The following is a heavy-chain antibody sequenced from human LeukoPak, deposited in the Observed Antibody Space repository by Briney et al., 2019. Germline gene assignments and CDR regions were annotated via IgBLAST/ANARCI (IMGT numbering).Heavy chain of an antibody. J-gene: IGHJ6*03. CDR3: AKVGSTLYYYYYYMDV. CDR2: ISGSGGST. V-gene: IGHV3-23*01. D-gene: IGHD6-13*01. CDR1: GFTFSSYA. Sequence: GGSLRLSCAASGFTFSSYAMSWVRQAPGKGLEWVSAISGSGGSTYYADSVKGRFTISRDNSKNTLYLQMNSLRAEDTAVYYCAKVGSTLYYYYYYMDVWGKGTTVTVSS.